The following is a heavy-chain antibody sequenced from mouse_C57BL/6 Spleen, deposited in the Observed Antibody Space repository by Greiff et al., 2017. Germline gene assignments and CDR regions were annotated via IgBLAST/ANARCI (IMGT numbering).Heavy chain of an antibody. D-gene: IGHD4-1*01. CDR2: IDPETGGT. CDR1: GYTFTDYE. Sequence: SGAELVRPGASVTLSCKASGYTFTDYEMHWVKQTPVHGLEWIGAIDPETGGTAYNQKFKGKAILTADKSSSTAYMELRSLTSEDSAVYYCTRRPNWDYFDYWGQGTTLTVSS. V-gene: IGHV1-15*01. J-gene: IGHJ2*01. CDR3: TRRPNWDYFDY.